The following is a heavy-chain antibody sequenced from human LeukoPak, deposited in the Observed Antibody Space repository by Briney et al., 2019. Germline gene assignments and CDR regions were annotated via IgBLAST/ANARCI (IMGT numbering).Heavy chain of an antibody. CDR2: INHSGST. CDR3: ASGHYDFWSGYYTGLSENYTDV. V-gene: IGHV4-34*01. D-gene: IGHD3-3*01. Sequence: PSETLSLTCAVYGGSFSGYYWSWIRQPPGKGLEWIGEINHSGSTNYNPSLKSRVTISVDTSKNQFSLKLSSLTAADTAVYYCASGHYDFWSGYYTGLSENYTDVWGKGTTVTASS. J-gene: IGHJ6*03. CDR1: GGSFSGYY.